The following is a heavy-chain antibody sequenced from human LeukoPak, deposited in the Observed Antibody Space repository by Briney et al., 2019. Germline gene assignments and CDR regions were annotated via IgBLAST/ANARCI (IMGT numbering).Heavy chain of an antibody. D-gene: IGHD3-3*01. CDR3: ARDRGITIFGVDAFDI. CDR1: GYTFTSYG. CDR2: ISAYNGNT. Sequence: GASVKVSCKASGYTFTSYGISWVRQAPGQGLEWMGWISAYNGNTNYAQKLQGRVTMTTDTSTRTAYMELRSLRSDATAVYYCARDRGITIFGVDAFDIWGQGTMVTVSS. V-gene: IGHV1-18*01. J-gene: IGHJ3*02.